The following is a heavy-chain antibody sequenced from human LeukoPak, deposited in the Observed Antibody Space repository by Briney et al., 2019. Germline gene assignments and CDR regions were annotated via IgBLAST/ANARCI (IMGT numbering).Heavy chain of an antibody. D-gene: IGHD2-2*01. Sequence: GGSLRLSXAASGFTFSSYGMHWVRQAPGKGLEGVAFIRYDGSNKYYADSVKGRFTISRDNSKNTLYLQMNSLRAEDTAVYYCAKDSMVYCSSTSCYPDYWGQGTLVTVSS. CDR2: IRYDGSNK. CDR3: AKDSMVYCSSTSCYPDY. J-gene: IGHJ4*02. CDR1: GFTFSSYG. V-gene: IGHV3-30*02.